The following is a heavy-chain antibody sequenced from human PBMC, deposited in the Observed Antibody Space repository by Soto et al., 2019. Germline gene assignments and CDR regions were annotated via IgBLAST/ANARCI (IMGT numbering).Heavy chain of an antibody. V-gene: IGHV1-69*13. CDR2: IIPIFGTA. J-gene: IGHJ6*02. D-gene: IGHD1-1*01. Sequence: ASVKVSCKASGGTFSSYAISWVRQAPGQGLEWMGGIIPIFGTANYAQKFQGRVTITADESTSTAYMELSSLRSEDTAVYYCARDEMATTGYYYYYGMDVWGQGTTVTVSS. CDR3: ARDEMATTGYYYYYGMDV. CDR1: GGTFSSYA.